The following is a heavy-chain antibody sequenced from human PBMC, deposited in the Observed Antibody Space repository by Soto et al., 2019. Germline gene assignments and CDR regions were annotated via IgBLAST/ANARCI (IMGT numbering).Heavy chain of an antibody. D-gene: IGHD7-27*01. CDR1: GGSVSSGGYS. J-gene: IGHJ5*02. CDR3: ARVPGP. V-gene: IGHV4-30-2*01. CDR2: IYHSGST. Sequence: SETLSLTCAVSGGSVSSGGYSWSWIRQPPGKGLEWIGYIYHSGSTYYNPSLKSRVTISVDRSKNQFSLNLSSVTAADTAVYYCARVPGPWGQGTLVTVSS.